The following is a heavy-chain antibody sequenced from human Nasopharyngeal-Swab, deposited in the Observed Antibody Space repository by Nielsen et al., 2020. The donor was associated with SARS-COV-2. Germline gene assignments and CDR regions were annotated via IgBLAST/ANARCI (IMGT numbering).Heavy chain of an antibody. J-gene: IGHJ6*02. CDR3: ARAKGGDDYGDYSTYYYGMDV. V-gene: IGHV1-46*01. Sequence: ARHAPGPGLEWMGRINPSGGSTSYAQKFQGRVTMTRDTSTSTVYMELSSLRSEDTAVYYCARAKGGDDYGDYSTYYYGMDVWGQGTTVTVSS. CDR2: INPSGGST. D-gene: IGHD4-17*01.